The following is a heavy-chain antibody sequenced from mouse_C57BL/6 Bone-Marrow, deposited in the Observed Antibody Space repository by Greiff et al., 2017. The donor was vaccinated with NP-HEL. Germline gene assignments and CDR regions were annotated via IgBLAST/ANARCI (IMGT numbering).Heavy chain of an antibody. Sequence: QVQLKQSGAELVRPGASVKLSCKASGYTFTDYYINWVKQRPGQGLEWIARIYPGSGNTYYNEKFKGKATLTAEKSSSTAYMQLSSLTSEDSAVYFCARGIYDGYYGEFAYWGQGTLVTVSA. D-gene: IGHD2-3*01. CDR3: ARGIYDGYYGEFAY. CDR2: IYPGSGNT. J-gene: IGHJ3*01. CDR1: GYTFTDYY. V-gene: IGHV1-76*01.